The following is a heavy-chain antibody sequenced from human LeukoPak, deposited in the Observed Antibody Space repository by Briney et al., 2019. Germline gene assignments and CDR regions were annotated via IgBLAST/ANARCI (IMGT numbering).Heavy chain of an antibody. D-gene: IGHD5-18*01. CDR3: ARHDSFIQY. J-gene: IGHJ4*02. V-gene: IGHV3-23*01. CDR1: GFTFNYYA. CDR2: ISDNEGRT. Sequence: PGGSLRLSCAASGFTFNYYAMSWLRQAPGKGLEWVSSISDNEGRTYYTDSEKGRFTISIDNTKNTVYLQMHNLTADDTAVYFCARHDSFIQYWGQGALVTVSS.